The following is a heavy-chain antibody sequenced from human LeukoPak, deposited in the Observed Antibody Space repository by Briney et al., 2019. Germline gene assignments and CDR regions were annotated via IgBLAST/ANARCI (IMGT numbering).Heavy chain of an antibody. CDR2: VYLRGNNY. J-gene: IGHJ4*02. Sequence: SETLSLTCSVSGFSISSGYYWAWVRQPPGKGLEWIGTVYLRGNNYYYNPSLKSRVTISADSPRGHFSLKLTSLTAADTAVYYCARAFPRPNFDFWGQGALVIVSS. CDR1: GFSISSGYY. V-gene: IGHV4-38-2*02. CDR3: ARAFPRPNFDF.